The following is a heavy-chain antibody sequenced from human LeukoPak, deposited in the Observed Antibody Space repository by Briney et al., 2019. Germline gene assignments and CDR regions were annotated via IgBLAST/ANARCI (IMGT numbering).Heavy chain of an antibody. Sequence: GGSLRLSCAASGFTFSSYGMHWVRQAPGKGLEWVAVISYDGSNKYYADSVKGRFTISRDNSKNTLNLQMNSLRAEDTAVYYCAKDLWFGELLYPPEGMDVWGQGTAVTVSS. D-gene: IGHD3-10*01. CDR1: GFTFSSYG. CDR2: ISYDGSNK. CDR3: AKDLWFGELLYPPEGMDV. V-gene: IGHV3-30*18. J-gene: IGHJ6*02.